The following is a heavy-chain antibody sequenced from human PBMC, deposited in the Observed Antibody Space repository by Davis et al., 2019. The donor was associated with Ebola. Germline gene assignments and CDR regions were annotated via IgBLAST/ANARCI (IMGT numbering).Heavy chain of an antibody. D-gene: IGHD7-27*01. CDR3: ARDNFGLGMGIFDH. CDR1: GSSIRSLY. J-gene: IGHJ4*02. V-gene: IGHV4-59*11. Sequence: SETLSLTCIVSGSSIRSLYWSWIRQPPGKGLEWIGYIYYSGNTNYNPSLKSRVTMSVDTSKNQFSLKLSSVTAADTAVYYCARDNFGLGMGIFDHWGQGILVTVSS. CDR2: IYYSGNT.